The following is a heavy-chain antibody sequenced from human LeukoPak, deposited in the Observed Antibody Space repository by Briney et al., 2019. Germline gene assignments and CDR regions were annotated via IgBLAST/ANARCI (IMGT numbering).Heavy chain of an antibody. CDR2: ISGSGGST. CDR1: GFTFSSYG. J-gene: IGHJ4*02. V-gene: IGHV3-23*01. CDR3: AKLLYYYDSSQPY. Sequence: GGPLRLSRAASGFTFSSYGMSWVRQAPGKGLEWVSAISGSGGSTYYADSVKGRFTISRDNSKNTLYLQMNSLRAEDTAVYYCAKLLYYYDSSQPYWGQGTLVTVSS. D-gene: IGHD3-22*01.